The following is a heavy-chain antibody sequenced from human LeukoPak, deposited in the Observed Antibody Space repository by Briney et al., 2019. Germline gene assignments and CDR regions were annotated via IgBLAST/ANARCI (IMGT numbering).Heavy chain of an antibody. CDR1: GGSISSSGYY. CDR3: ASLGTVGATKD. Sequence: SETLSLTCIVSGGSISSSGYYWGWIRQPPGRGLEWIGSINYSGTTYYNPSLRSRVTISVDTSKNQFSLKLSSVTAADTAVYYCASLGTVGATKDWGQGTLVTVSS. V-gene: IGHV4-39*01. D-gene: IGHD1-26*01. CDR2: INYSGTT. J-gene: IGHJ4*02.